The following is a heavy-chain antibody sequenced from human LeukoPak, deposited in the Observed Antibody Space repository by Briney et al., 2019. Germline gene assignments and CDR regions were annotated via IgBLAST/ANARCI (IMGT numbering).Heavy chain of an antibody. D-gene: IGHD3-3*01. CDR2: INWNGGST. CDR1: GFTFDDYG. CDR3: ARLTGDTIFAVVDY. Sequence: GGSLRLSCAASGFTFDDYGMSWVRQAPGKGLEWVSGINWNGGSTGYADSVKGRFTISRDNAKHSLYLQMDSLRAEDTALYYCARLTGDTIFAVVDYWGQGTLVPVSS. J-gene: IGHJ4*02. V-gene: IGHV3-20*04.